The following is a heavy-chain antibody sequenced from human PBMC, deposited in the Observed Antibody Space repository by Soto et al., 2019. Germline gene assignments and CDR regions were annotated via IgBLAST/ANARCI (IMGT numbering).Heavy chain of an antibody. CDR1: GFTFSNYY. V-gene: IGHV3-74*01. J-gene: IGHJ5*02. D-gene: IGHD6-13*01. Sequence: EVQLVESGGGLVQPGGSLRLSCAVSGFTFSNYYMQWVRQGPGKGLVYVARIDFDGRSTVHADSVKGRFTISRDNAKNTLYLQRNSLGAEDTGVYYCARVGSTSWLRALDLWGQGTLVTVSS. CDR2: IDFDGRST. CDR3: ARVGSTSWLRALDL.